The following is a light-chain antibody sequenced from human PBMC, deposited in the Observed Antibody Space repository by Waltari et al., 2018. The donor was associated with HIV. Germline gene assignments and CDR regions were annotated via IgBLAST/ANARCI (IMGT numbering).Light chain of an antibody. CDR3: HQYNNWPRT. J-gene: IGKJ1*01. CDR2: AAS. CDR1: QSISNN. V-gene: IGKV3-15*01. Sequence: KGKKQAPATLAVSPGEKAHLPCRASQSISNNVAWYQQKPGQAPRLLINAASTRATGIPARFSGSGSGTEFTLTISSLQSEDLAVYYCHQYNNWPRTFGQGTKVEIK.